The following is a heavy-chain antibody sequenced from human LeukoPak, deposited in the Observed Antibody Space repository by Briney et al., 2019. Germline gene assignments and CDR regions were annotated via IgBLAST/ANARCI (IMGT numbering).Heavy chain of an antibody. CDR3: ARRVRYYGNSIDS. J-gene: IGHJ5*02. D-gene: IGHD1-26*01. CDR2: ISSNGGST. CDR1: GFTFSSYA. Sequence: GGSLRLSCAVSGFTFSSYAMHWVRQAPGKGLEYVSAISSNGGSTHYANSVKGRFTISRDNSKNTLYLHMGSMRPEDMAVYYCARRVRYYGNSIDSWGQGTLVTVSS. V-gene: IGHV3-64*01.